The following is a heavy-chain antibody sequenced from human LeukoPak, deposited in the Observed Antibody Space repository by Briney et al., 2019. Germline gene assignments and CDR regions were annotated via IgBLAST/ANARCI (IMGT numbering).Heavy chain of an antibody. Sequence: GASVKVSCKASGYTFTSYYVHWVRQAPGQGLEWMGIINPSGGSTSYAQEFQGRVTMTRDMSTRTVYMELSSLRSEDTAVYYCARGPTVTTNYYYYYMDVWGKGTTVTVSS. CDR3: ARGPTVTTNYYYYYMDV. CDR2: INPSGGST. V-gene: IGHV1-46*01. CDR1: GYTFTSYY. J-gene: IGHJ6*03. D-gene: IGHD4-11*01.